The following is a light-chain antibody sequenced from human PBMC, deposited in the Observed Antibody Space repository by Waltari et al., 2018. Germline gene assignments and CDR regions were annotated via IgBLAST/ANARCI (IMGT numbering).Light chain of an antibody. J-gene: IGLJ3*02. Sequence: QSALTQPPSASGSPGQSVTISCTGTSSDVGGYNYVPWYQQHPGKAPNLMIYEVSKRPSGVPDRFSGSKSGNTASLTISGLQVEDEADYYCSSYAGSNNKVFGGGTKLTVL. CDR1: SSDVGGYNY. CDR3: SSYAGSNNKV. CDR2: EVS. V-gene: IGLV2-8*01.